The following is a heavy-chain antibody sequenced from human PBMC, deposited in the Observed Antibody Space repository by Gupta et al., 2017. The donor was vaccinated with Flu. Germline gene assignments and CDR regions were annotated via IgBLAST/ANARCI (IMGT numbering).Heavy chain of an antibody. CDR3: ARDGRNYDFWSGYYTAGTDAFDI. CDR1: GLTFSSYS. D-gene: IGHD3-3*01. CDR2: ISSSSSYI. Sequence: EVQLVESGGGLVKPGGSLRLSCAASGLTFSSYSMNWVRQAPGKGLEWVSSISSSSSYIYYADSVKGRFTIARDNAKNSLYLQMNSRRAEDTAVYYWARDGRNYDFWSGYYTAGTDAFDIGCQGTMVTVSS. J-gene: IGHJ3*02. V-gene: IGHV3-21*01.